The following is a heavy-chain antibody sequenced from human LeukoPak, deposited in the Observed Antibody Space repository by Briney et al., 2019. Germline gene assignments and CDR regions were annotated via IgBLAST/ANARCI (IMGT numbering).Heavy chain of an antibody. D-gene: IGHD3-22*01. CDR1: GGSISSSSYY. V-gene: IGHV4-39*01. CDR3: ARHYYDSSGYSYDI. J-gene: IGHJ3*02. CDR2: IYYSGST. Sequence: SETLSLTCTVSGGSISSSSYYWGWIRQPPGKGLEWIGSIYYSGSTYSNPSLKSRVTISVDTSKNRFSLKLSSVTAADTAVYYCARHYYDSSGYSYDIWGQGTMVTVSS.